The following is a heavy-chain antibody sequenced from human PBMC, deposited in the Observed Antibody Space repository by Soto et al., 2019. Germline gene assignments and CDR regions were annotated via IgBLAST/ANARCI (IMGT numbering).Heavy chain of an antibody. CDR2: ISSSSSYI. CDR1: GFTFSSYS. CDR3: ARGSSSWYYFDY. V-gene: IGHV3-21*01. J-gene: IGHJ4*02. Sequence: EVQLVESGGGLVKPGGSLRLSCAASGFTFSSYSMNWVRQAPGKGLEWVSSISSSSSYIYYADSVKGRFTISRDNAKNSLNLQMNSLRADDTAVYYCARGSSSWYYFDYWGQGTLVTVSS. D-gene: IGHD6-13*01.